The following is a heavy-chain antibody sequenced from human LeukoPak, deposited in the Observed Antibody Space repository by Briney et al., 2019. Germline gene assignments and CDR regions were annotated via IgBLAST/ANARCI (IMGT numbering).Heavy chain of an antibody. V-gene: IGHV1/OR15-3*02. J-gene: IGHJ6*03. D-gene: IGHD6-19*01. CDR2: INAGNGNT. Sequence: ASVKVSCKASGYTFTGYYMHWVRQAPGQGLEWMGWINAGNGNTKCSQEFQGRVTITRDTSASTAYMELSSLRSEDTAVYYCARGGGIAVAGTFGYYYYYMDVWGKGTTVTVSS. CDR1: GYTFTGYY. CDR3: ARGGGIAVAGTFGYYYYYMDV.